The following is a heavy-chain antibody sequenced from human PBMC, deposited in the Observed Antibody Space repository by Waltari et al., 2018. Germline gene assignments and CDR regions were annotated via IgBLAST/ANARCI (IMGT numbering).Heavy chain of an antibody. Sequence: EVQLVESGGGLVQPGGSLRLSCAASGFTFSDHYMAWVRQAPGKGLEWVGRTRNKANSYTTEYAASVKGRFTISRDDSKNSLYLQMNSLKTEDTAVYYCAREVVVVPAAKGDAFDIWGQGTMVTVSS. D-gene: IGHD2-2*01. CDR3: AREVVVVPAAKGDAFDI. J-gene: IGHJ3*02. V-gene: IGHV3-72*01. CDR2: TRNKANSYTT. CDR1: GFTFSDHY.